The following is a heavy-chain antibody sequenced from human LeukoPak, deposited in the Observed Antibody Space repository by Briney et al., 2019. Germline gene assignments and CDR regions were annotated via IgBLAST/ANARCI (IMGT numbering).Heavy chain of an antibody. CDR3: AKALGISGANSVPTQFDS. D-gene: IGHD7-27*01. Sequence: GGSLRLSCSTSGFIFNDYAMAWVRQAQGKGLEWVSAITSNIDRTSYADSVKGRFTISRDESKDALYVEMKSLRVDDTAVYYCAKALGISGANSVPTQFDSWGQGTLVTVSS. CDR2: ITSNIDRT. CDR1: GFIFNDYA. J-gene: IGHJ4*02. V-gene: IGHV3-23*01.